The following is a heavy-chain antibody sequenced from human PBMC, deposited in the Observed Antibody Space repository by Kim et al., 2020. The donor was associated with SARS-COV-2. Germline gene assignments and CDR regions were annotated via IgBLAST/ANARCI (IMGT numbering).Heavy chain of an antibody. CDR3: ASYYDSSGPWRY. CDR2: IYYSGST. Sequence: SETLSLTCTVSGGSISSSSYYWGWIRQPPGKGLEWIGSIYYSGSTYYNPSLKSRVTISVDTSKNQFSLKLSSVTAADTAVYYCASYYDSSGPWRYWGQGTLVTVSS. D-gene: IGHD3-22*01. J-gene: IGHJ4*02. V-gene: IGHV4-39*07. CDR1: GGSISSSSYY.